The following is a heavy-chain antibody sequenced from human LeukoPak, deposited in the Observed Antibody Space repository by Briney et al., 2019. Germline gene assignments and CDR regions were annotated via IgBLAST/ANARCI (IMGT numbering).Heavy chain of an antibody. Sequence: ASVKVSCMASGYTFTGYNMHWVRQAPGQGLEWMGWINPNSGGTNYAYTFQVRVTMTIDRYISTAYLELNRLRSSDTDVAYCARDGIAAAGSEFDPWGEGTLVTVSS. CDR2: INPNSGGT. CDR3: ARDGIAAAGSEFDP. D-gene: IGHD6-13*01. CDR1: GYTFTGYN. J-gene: IGHJ5*02. V-gene: IGHV1-2*02.